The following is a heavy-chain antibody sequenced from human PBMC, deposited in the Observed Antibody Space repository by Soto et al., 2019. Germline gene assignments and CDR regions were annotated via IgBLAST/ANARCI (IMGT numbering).Heavy chain of an antibody. CDR1: GFTFSSYS. D-gene: IGHD5-18*01. CDR2: ISSSSSYI. CDR3: ARDPLWGTAMVLWYFDL. J-gene: IGHJ2*01. V-gene: IGHV3-21*01. Sequence: SLRLSCAASGFTFSSYSMNWVRQAPGKGLEWVSSISSSSSYIYYADSVKGRFTISRDNPKNTLYLQMNSPRAEDTAVYYCARDPLWGTAMVLWYFDLWGRGTLVTVSS.